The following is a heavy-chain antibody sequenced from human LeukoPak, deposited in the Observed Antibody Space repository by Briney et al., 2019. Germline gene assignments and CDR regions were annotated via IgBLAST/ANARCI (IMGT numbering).Heavy chain of an antibody. Sequence: GASVKVSCKASGYNFAHYHTHWVRQAPGQGLEWMGSLNPNTGDTLLAQKVQGRVTMTGDTSISTAYMELSRLRSDDTAVYYCAREPGYSGYDYSYCSGGSCHLWGQGTLVTVSS. J-gene: IGHJ5*02. D-gene: IGHD2-15*01. CDR2: LNPNTGDT. CDR3: AREPGYSGYDYSYCSGGSCHL. CDR1: GYNFAHYH. V-gene: IGHV1-2*02.